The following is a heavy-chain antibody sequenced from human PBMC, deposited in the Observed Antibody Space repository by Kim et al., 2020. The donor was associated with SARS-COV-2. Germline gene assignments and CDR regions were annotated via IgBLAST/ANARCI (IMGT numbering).Heavy chain of an antibody. J-gene: IGHJ4*02. CDR3: AKVQTPYQLLSFVTNAVDY. D-gene: IGHD2-2*01. CDR2: ISGSGGST. Sequence: GGSLRLSCAASGFTFSSYAMSWVRQAPGKGLEWVSAISGSGGSTYYADSVKGRFTISRDNSKNTLYLQMNSLRAEDTAVYYCAKVQTPYQLLSFVTNAVDYWGQGTLVTVSS. CDR1: GFTFSSYA. V-gene: IGHV3-23*01.